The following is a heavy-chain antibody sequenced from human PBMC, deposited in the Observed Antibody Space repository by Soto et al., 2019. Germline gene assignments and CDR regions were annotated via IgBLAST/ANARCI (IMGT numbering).Heavy chain of an antibody. CDR2: INPNSGGT. D-gene: IGHD3-22*01. CDR3: ARGNEVVSGYPPLDFDY. Sequence: ASVKVSCKASGYTFTGYYMHWVRQAPGQGLEWMGWINPNSGGTNYAQKFQGWVTMTRDTSISTAYMELSRLRSDDTAVYYCARGNEVVSGYPPLDFDYWGQGTLVTVSS. V-gene: IGHV1-2*04. J-gene: IGHJ4*02. CDR1: GYTFTGYY.